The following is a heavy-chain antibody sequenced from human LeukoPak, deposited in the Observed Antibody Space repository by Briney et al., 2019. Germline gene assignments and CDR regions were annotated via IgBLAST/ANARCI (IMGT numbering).Heavy chain of an antibody. D-gene: IGHD1-26*01. CDR3: VRDGGSYSVDY. CDR1: GGSISSGSYY. Sequence: PSETLSLTCTVSGGSISSGSYYWSWIRQPAGKGLEWIGRIYTSGSTNYNPSLKSRVTISVDTSKNQFSLKLSSVTAADTAVYYCVRDGGSYSVDYWGQGTLVTVSS. V-gene: IGHV4-61*02. CDR2: IYTSGST. J-gene: IGHJ4*02.